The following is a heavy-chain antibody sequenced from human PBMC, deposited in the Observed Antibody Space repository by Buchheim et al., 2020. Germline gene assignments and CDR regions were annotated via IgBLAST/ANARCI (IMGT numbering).Heavy chain of an antibody. CDR2: INGDESST. J-gene: IGHJ6*02. CDR1: GLSFSSYW. CDR3: ATGPLNYTNYVGPAFTNSYYYGMDV. Sequence: EVQLEESGGGLVQPGGSLRLSCAASGLSFSSYWMHWVRQVPGKGLVWVSRINGDESSTSYADSVKGRFTISRDNAKNTLYLQMNSLRVEDTAVYYCATGPLNYTNYVGPAFTNSYYYGMDVWGRGTT. D-gene: IGHD4-11*01. V-gene: IGHV3-74*01.